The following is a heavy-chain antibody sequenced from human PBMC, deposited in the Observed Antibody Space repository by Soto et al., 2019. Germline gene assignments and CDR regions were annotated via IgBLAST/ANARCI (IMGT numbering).Heavy chain of an antibody. CDR3: ARDVGYHYDGNPSGQFDF. J-gene: IGHJ4*02. V-gene: IGHV4-4*02. CDR2: IYHSGST. Sequence: QVELQESGPGLMKPSGTLSLTCVVSGNSISTTNWWSWVRQSPGKGLEWIGEIYHSGSTNYNPSLKSRVTISVDKSKNQFSLKLSSVTAADTAVYYCARDVGYHYDGNPSGQFDFWGQGTLVTVSS. CDR1: GNSISTTNW. D-gene: IGHD3-22*01.